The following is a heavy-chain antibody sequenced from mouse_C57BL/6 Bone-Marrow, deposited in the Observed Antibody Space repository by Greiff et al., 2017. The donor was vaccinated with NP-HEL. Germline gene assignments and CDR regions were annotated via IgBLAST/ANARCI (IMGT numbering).Heavy chain of an antibody. Sequence: QVQLQQPGAELVKPGASVKMSCKASGYTFTSYWITWVKQRPGQGLEWIGDIYPGSGSTNYNEKFKSKATLTVDTSSSTAYMQLSSLTSEDSAVYYCARSDGSRLWWYFDVWGTGTTVTVSS. CDR2: IYPGSGST. CDR1: GYTFTSYW. D-gene: IGHD1-1*01. V-gene: IGHV1-55*01. J-gene: IGHJ1*03. CDR3: ARSDGSRLWWYFDV.